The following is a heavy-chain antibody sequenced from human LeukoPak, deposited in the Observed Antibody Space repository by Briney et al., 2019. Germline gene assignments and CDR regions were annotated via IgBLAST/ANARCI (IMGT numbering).Heavy chain of an antibody. Sequence: PSETLSLTCAVYGGSFSGYYWSWIRQPPGKGPEWIGEINHSGSTNYNPSLKSRVTISVDTSKNQFSLKLSSVTAADTAVYYCARVGIAVAGVDIWGQGTMVTVSS. D-gene: IGHD6-19*01. CDR2: INHSGST. CDR1: GGSFSGYY. V-gene: IGHV4-34*01. J-gene: IGHJ3*02. CDR3: ARVGIAVAGVDI.